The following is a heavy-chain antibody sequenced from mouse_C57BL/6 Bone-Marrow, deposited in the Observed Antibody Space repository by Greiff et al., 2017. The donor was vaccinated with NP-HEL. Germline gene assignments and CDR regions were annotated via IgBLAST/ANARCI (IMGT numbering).Heavy chain of an antibody. Sequence: QVQLQQPGAELVMPGASVKLSCKASGYTFTSYWMHWVKQRPGKGLEWIGEIDPSDSYTNYNQKFKGKSTLTVDKSSSTAYMQLSSLTSEDSAVYYCARNGNYGKDYWGQGTTLTVSS. CDR2: IDPSDSYT. D-gene: IGHD2-1*01. CDR3: ARNGNYGKDY. J-gene: IGHJ2*01. V-gene: IGHV1-69*01. CDR1: GYTFTSYW.